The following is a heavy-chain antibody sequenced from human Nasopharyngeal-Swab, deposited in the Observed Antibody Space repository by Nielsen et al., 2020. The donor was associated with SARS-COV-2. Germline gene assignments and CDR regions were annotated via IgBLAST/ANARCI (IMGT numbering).Heavy chain of an antibody. V-gene: IGHV4-34*01. Sequence: SETLSLTCAVYGGSFSGYYWSWIRQPPGKGLEWIGEINHSGSTNYNPSLKSRVTISVDKSKNQFSLKLSSVTAADTAVYYCARPETDSSGYYYDYWGQGTLVTVSS. CDR2: INHSGST. D-gene: IGHD3-22*01. CDR3: ARPETDSSGYYYDY. CDR1: GGSFSGYY. J-gene: IGHJ4*02.